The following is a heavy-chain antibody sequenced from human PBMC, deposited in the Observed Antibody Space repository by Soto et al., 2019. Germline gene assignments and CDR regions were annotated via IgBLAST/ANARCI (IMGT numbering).Heavy chain of an antibody. CDR1: GGSISSYY. J-gene: IGHJ2*01. V-gene: IGHV4-59*08. CDR2: IYYSGST. CDR3: ARRRLRDWYFDL. D-gene: IGHD4-17*01. Sequence: PSETLSLTCTVSGGSISSYYWSWIRQPPGKGLEWIGYIYYSGSTNYNPSLKSRVTISVDTSKNQFSLKLSSVTAADTAVYYCARRRLRDWYFDLWGRGTLVTVSS.